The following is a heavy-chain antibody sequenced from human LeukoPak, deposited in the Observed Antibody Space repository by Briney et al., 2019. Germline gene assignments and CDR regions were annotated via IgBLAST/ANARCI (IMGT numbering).Heavy chain of an antibody. Sequence: GGSLRLSCAASGFTFSSYWMHWVRQAPGKGLVWVSRINSDGSSTSYADSVKGRFTISRDNAKNTLYLQMNSLRAEDTAVYYCAREVVVVAATSGFDYWGQGTLVTVSS. V-gene: IGHV3-74*01. CDR3: AREVVVVAATSGFDY. D-gene: IGHD2-15*01. J-gene: IGHJ4*02. CDR2: INSDGSST. CDR1: GFTFSSYW.